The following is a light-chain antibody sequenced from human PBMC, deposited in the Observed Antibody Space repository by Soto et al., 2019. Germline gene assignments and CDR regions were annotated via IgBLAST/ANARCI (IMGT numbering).Light chain of an antibody. Sequence: DIQMTNSPSALSASLGDRSTITCLASQSISSWLAWYQQKPGKAPKLLIYDASTLQSGVPSRYSGSGSGTEFTLTISNLQPDDFATYYCQQYESDSPWTFGQGGNVDIK. CDR1: QSISSW. V-gene: IGKV1-5*01. J-gene: IGKJ1*01. CDR2: DAS. CDR3: QQYESDSPWT.